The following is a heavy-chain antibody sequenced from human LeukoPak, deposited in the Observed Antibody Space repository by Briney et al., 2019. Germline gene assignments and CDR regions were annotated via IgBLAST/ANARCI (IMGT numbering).Heavy chain of an antibody. CDR2: TKQNGGEK. CDR1: GFTFSRYW. V-gene: IGHV3-7*01. D-gene: IGHD3-22*01. J-gene: IGHJ4*02. Sequence: GGSLRLSCAASGFTFSRYWMTWVRQAPGKGLEWVANTKQNGGEKYYVDSVRGRFTISRDNAKNSLYLQMNSLRAEDTAVYYCARPTSGYLAYWGQGTLVTVSS. CDR3: ARPTSGYLAY.